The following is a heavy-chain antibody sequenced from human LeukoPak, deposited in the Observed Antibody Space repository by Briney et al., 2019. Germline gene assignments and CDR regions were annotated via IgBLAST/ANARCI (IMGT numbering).Heavy chain of an antibody. J-gene: IGHJ4*02. D-gene: IGHD6-19*01. CDR2: IWYDGSNK. Sequence: GRSLRLSCAASGFTFSSYGMHWVRQAPGKGLERVAVIWYDGSNKYYADSVKGRFTISRDNSKNTLYLQMNSLRAEDTAVYYCAKDRIAVAGTAFDYWGQGTLVTVSS. CDR3: AKDRIAVAGTAFDY. V-gene: IGHV3-33*06. CDR1: GFTFSSYG.